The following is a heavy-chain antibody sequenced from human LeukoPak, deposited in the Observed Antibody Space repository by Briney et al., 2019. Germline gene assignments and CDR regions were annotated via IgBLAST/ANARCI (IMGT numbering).Heavy chain of an antibody. CDR1: GYTFTSYA. J-gene: IGHJ4*02. D-gene: IGHD1-26*01. V-gene: IGHV1-2*02. CDR3: ARCSWENGCH. CDR2: INPDSGGT. Sequence: ASVKVSCKASGYTFTSYAMNWVRQAPGQGLEWMGWINPDSGGTNSAQNFQGRVTMTRDTSISTAYMELGSLRSDDTAVYYCARCSWENGCHWGQGSLVTVSS.